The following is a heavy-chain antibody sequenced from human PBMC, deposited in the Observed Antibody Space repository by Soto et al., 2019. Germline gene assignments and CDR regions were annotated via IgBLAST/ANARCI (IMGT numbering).Heavy chain of an antibody. CDR2: IFYDGFNE. Sequence: QVQLVESGGGVVQPGTSLRLSCAASGFTFRQYGMHWVRQAPGKGLDWVAVIFYDGFNEYYADSVRGRFTISRVNSGSMLYLQMNSLRAEDTAVFYCVRGFGSGVHLACLDLWCQGTAVVVSS. V-gene: IGHV3-33*01. CDR3: VRGFGSGVHLACLDL. CDR1: GFTFRQYG. J-gene: IGHJ6*02. D-gene: IGHD2-15*01.